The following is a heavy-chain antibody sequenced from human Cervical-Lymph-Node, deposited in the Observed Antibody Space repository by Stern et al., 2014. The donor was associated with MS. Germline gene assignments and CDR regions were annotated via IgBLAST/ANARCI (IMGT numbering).Heavy chain of an antibody. CDR3: AKGEASSITIAGTGIDY. D-gene: IGHD6-13*01. CDR1: GFTFDDYA. V-gene: IGHV3-9*01. J-gene: IGHJ4*02. CDR2: VSWNSDTI. Sequence: EVQLVESGGGLVQPGRSLRLSCAVSGFTFDDYAMHWVRQAPGKGLEWVSGVSWNSDTIDYAESVKGRFTISRDNAKNSLYLRMSSLRAEDTAFYFCAKGEASSITIAGTGIDYWGQGTLVTGS.